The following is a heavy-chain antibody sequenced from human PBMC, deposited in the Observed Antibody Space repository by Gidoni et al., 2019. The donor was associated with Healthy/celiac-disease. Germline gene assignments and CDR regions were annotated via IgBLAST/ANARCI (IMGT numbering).Heavy chain of an antibody. J-gene: IGHJ6*02. CDR3: ARGKVGATPAGMDV. CDR2: IIPILGIA. V-gene: IGHV1-69*04. D-gene: IGHD1-26*01. Sequence: QVQLVQSGAEVKKPGSSVKVSCKASGGTFSSYAISWVRQAPGQGLEWMGRIIPILGIANYAQKFQGRVTITADKSTSTAYMELSSLRSEDTAVYYCARGKVGATPAGMDVWGQGTTVTVSS. CDR1: GGTFSSYA.